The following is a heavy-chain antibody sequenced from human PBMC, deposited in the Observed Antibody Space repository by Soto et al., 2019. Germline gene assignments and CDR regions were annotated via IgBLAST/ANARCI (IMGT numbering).Heavy chain of an antibody. J-gene: IGHJ6*02. D-gene: IGHD2-8*01. CDR1: SGSIDTTNW. Sequence: QVQLQESGPGLVKPSGTLSLTCAVSSGSIDTTNWWSWVRQPPGKGLELIGEIFHSGNTYYNPSLASRVTISVDTSKNQFSLNLRSLTAADTAVYYCARRTWGMDVWGQGTTVTVSS. CDR3: ARRTWGMDV. CDR2: IFHSGNT. V-gene: IGHV4-4*02.